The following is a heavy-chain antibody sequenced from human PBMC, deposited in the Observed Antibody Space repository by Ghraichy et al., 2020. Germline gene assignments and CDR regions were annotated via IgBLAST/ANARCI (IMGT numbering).Heavy chain of an antibody. CDR2: IYYSGST. J-gene: IGHJ4*02. V-gene: IGHV4-59*01. CDR1: GGSISSYY. CDR3: ARGVSIVATMDYFDY. D-gene: IGHD5-12*01. Sequence: SETLSLTCTVSGGSISSYYWSWVRQPPGKGLEWIGYIYYSGSTNYNPSLKSRVTISVDTSKNQFSLKLSSVTAADTAVYYCARGVSIVATMDYFDYWGQGTLVTVSP.